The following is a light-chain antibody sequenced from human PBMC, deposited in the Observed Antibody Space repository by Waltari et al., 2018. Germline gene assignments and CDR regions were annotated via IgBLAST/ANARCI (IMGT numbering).Light chain of an antibody. J-gene: IGKJ1*01. Sequence: DVVMTQSPDSLAVSLGERATINCKSSQSLLYTSNNKNYLAWYQQKPGQPPKILLSWASIRESGVPDRFSGSGSGTDFTLTISGLQAEDVASYFCLQYLHTPRTFGQGTKVEIK. CDR3: LQYLHTPRT. CDR2: WAS. V-gene: IGKV4-1*01. CDR1: QSLLYTSNNKNY.